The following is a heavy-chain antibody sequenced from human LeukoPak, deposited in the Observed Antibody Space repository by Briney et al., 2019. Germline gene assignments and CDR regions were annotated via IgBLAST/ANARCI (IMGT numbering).Heavy chain of an antibody. CDR3: ARSKSGYGELYFDY. J-gene: IGHJ4*02. CDR2: IYTSGST. D-gene: IGHD3-3*01. Sequence: SETLSLTCTVSGGSVSSYYWSWIRQPAGEGLEWIGRIYTSGSTNYNPSLKSRVTMSVDTSKNQFSLKLSSVTAADTAVYYCARSKSGYGELYFDYWGQGTLVTVSS. CDR1: GGSVSSYY. V-gene: IGHV4-4*07.